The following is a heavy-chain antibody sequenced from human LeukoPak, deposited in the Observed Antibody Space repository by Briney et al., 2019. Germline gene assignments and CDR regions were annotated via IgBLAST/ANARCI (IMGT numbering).Heavy chain of an antibody. J-gene: IGHJ6*03. CDR2: IRYDGSNK. Sequence: GGSLRLSCAASGFTFSSYGMHWVRQAPGKGLEWVAFIRYDGSNKYYADSVKGRFTISRDNSKNTLYLQMNSLRAEDTAVYYCAKASSGWRPYYYYYYYMDVWGKGTTVTVSS. CDR3: AKASSGWRPYYYYYYYMDV. D-gene: IGHD6-19*01. CDR1: GFTFSSYG. V-gene: IGHV3-30*02.